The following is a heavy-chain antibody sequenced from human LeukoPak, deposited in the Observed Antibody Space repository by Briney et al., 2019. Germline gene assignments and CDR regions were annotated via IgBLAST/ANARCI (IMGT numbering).Heavy chain of an antibody. CDR1: GFTFSNYA. Sequence: PGGSLRLSCTASGFTFSNYAMTWIRQVVGKGLEWASTINDGNTFYTASVRGRFTISGDNSKNTLYLQMNNLRVEDTAVYYCAKEIPGSGWYSVDHWGQGTVVTVSS. D-gene: IGHD6-19*01. V-gene: IGHV3-23*01. J-gene: IGHJ4*02. CDR2: INDGNT. CDR3: AKEIPGSGWYSVDH.